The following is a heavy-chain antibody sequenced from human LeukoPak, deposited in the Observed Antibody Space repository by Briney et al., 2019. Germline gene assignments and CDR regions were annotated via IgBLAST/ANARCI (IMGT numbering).Heavy chain of an antibody. D-gene: IGHD3-3*01. J-gene: IGHJ4*02. V-gene: IGHV3-23*01. CDR3: AKEAWSGSISRLDY. CDR1: GFTFSSYA. Sequence: GGSLRLSCAASGFTFSSYAMSWVRQAPGKGLEWVSAISTSGGSTYYADSAKGRFTISRDNSKNTLYLQMNSLRAEDTAVYYCAKEAWSGSISRLDYWGQGTLVTVSS. CDR2: ISTSGGST.